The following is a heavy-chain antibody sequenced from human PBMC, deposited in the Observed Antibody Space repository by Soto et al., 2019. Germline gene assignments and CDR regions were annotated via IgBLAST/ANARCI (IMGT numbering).Heavy chain of an antibody. CDR2: VYFSATT. Sequence: PSETLSLTCTVSGGSISSSTYYWGWIRQPPGKGLEWIGSVYFSATTYYNPSLKSRPTFSEDTSKNLFSLKLSSVTAADTAVYYCGRHGLSSSGWTAAGFDYWGQGIVVTVSS. V-gene: IGHV4-39*01. CDR1: GGSISSSTYY. D-gene: IGHD6-19*01. J-gene: IGHJ4*02. CDR3: GRHGLSSSGWTAAGFDY.